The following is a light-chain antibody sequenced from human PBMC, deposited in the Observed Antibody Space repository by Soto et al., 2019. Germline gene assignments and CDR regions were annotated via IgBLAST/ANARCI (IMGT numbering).Light chain of an antibody. CDR3: SSYTGSTTVI. V-gene: IGLV2-14*01. CDR1: SSDIADYNY. Sequence: QSALTQPASVSGSPGQSIAFSCTGTSSDIADYNYVSWYQQHPGKAPKLIIYDVSNWPSGVSNRFSGSMSGNTASLTISGLQPEDEADYYCSSYTGSTTVIFGGGTKLTVL. CDR2: DVS. J-gene: IGLJ2*01.